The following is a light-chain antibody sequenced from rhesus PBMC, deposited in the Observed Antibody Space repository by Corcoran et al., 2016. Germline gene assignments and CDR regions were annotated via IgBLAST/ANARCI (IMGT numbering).Light chain of an antibody. Sequence: EIVVTQSPATLSLSPGERATLSCRASQSVGYFLAWFQQKPGQAPRLLTYGGSTMATGIPDRFSGSGSGTDFTLTLSSLEPEDVGLYYCQQSSNFWTFGQGTKVEIK. V-gene: IGKV3-24*04. CDR1: QSVGYF. J-gene: IGKJ1*01. CDR2: GGS. CDR3: QQSSNFWT.